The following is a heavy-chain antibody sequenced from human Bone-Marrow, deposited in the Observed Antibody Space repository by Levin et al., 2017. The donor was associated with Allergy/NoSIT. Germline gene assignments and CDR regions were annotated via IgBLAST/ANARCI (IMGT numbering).Heavy chain of an antibody. J-gene: IGHJ4*02. D-gene: IGHD3-22*01. CDR3: ANRQDSGGIHDTSGHNLC. CDR2: ISAGGDTT. V-gene: IGHV3-23*01. Sequence: GGSLRLSCAAFGFTFSSYDMTWVRQAPGKGLEWVSAISAGGDTTYYAESVRGRFTISRDNSKFTVHLQMNSLRAEDTAVYYCANRQDSGGIHDTSGHNLCWGRGTLVTVSS. CDR1: GFTFSSYD.